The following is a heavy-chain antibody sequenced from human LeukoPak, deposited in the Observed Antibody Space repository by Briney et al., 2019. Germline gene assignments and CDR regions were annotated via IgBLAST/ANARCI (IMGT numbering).Heavy chain of an antibody. CDR2: IYPSGST. CDR1: GASLSSGSYY. V-gene: IGHV4-61*02. D-gene: IGHD4-17*01. J-gene: IGHJ5*02. CDR3: ARDHSDYGDYDHWFDP. Sequence: SQTLSLTCTVSGASLSSGSYYWSWIRQPAGKGLEWIGRIYPSGSTDYNPSLKSRVTISVDTSKNQFSLKLSSVTAADTAVYYCARDHSDYGDYDHWFDPWGQGTLVTVSS.